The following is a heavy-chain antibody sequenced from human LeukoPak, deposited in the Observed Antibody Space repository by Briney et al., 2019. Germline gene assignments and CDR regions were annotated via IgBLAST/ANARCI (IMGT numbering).Heavy chain of an antibody. Sequence: GGSLRLSCAASGFIFSDHYMDWVRQAPGKGLEWVARSRNKANSYSTVYAASVQGGFTIPRDESKNSLYLQMNSLITEDTAVYFCARGFHSFDIWGQGTMVTVSS. V-gene: IGHV3-72*01. J-gene: IGHJ3*02. CDR1: GFIFSDHY. CDR2: SRNKANSYST. CDR3: ARGFHSFDI.